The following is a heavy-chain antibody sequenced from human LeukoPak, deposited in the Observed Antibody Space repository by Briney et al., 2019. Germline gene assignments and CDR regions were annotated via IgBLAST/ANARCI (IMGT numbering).Heavy chain of an antibody. V-gene: IGHV3-7*01. CDR2: IKRDGSEK. D-gene: IGHD6-19*01. Sequence: PGGSLRLSCEASGFTFSSYWMSWVRQAPGKGLEWVANIKRDGSEKYYVDSVKGRFTISRDNAKNSLYLQINSVRAEDTAVYFCARAGYSSGWSNYFYYMDAWGIGTTVTVSS. CDR1: GFTFSSYW. CDR3: ARAGYSSGWSNYFYYMDA. J-gene: IGHJ6*03.